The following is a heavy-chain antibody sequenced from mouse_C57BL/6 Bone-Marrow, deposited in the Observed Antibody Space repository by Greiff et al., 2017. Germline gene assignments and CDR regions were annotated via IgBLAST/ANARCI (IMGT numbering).Heavy chain of an antibody. CDR2: ISSGSSTI. D-gene: IGHD1-1*01. CDR3: ARPYGPWYCDV. CDR1: GFTFSDYG. V-gene: IGHV5-17*01. J-gene: IGHJ1*03. Sequence: DVKLVESGGGLVKPGGSLKLSCAASGFTFSDYGMHWVRQAPEQGLEWVAYISSGSSTIYYADTVKGRFTISRDNAKNTLFLQMTSLRSEDTAMYYCARPYGPWYCDVWGTGTTVTVSS.